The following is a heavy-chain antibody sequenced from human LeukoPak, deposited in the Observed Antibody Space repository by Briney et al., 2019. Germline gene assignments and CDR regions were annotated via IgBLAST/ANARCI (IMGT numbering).Heavy chain of an antibody. V-gene: IGHV4-31*03. Sequence: SETLSLTCTVSGGSISSGGYYWSWIRQHPGKGLEWIVYIYYSGSTYYNPSLKSRVTISVDTSKNQFSLKLSSVTAADTAVYYCARVEGIVVVPAANWFDPWGQGTLVTVSS. CDR2: IYYSGST. D-gene: IGHD2-2*01. J-gene: IGHJ5*02. CDR3: ARVEGIVVVPAANWFDP. CDR1: GGSISSGGYY.